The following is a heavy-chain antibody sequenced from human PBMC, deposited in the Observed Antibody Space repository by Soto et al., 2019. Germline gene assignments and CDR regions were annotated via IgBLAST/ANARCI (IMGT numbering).Heavy chain of an antibody. Sequence: PSGTLSLTCAVYGGSLSGYYWCWIRQPPGKRLGRSGEINHSGSTNYNPSLKSRVTISVDTSKSKFSLKLSSVTAADTAVYYCARGPPPTVTTRTFDYWGQGTLVTVAS. CDR3: ARGPPPTVTTRTFDY. V-gene: IGHV4-34*01. CDR1: GGSLSGYY. J-gene: IGHJ4*02. D-gene: IGHD4-17*01. CDR2: INHSGST.